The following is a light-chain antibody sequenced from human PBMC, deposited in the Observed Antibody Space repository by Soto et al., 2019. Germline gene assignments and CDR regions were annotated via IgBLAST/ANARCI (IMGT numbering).Light chain of an antibody. CDR3: CSHAGCYTYV. J-gene: IGLJ1*01. CDR2: DVT. V-gene: IGLV2-11*01. CDR1: SSDVGGYNY. Sequence: QSVLTQPRSVSGSPGQSLTISCTGTSSDVGGYNYVSWYQQYPGKVPKLMIYDVTKRPSGVPDRFSGSKSGNTASLTISGLQAEDEADYYCCSHAGCYTYVFGTGTKVTVL.